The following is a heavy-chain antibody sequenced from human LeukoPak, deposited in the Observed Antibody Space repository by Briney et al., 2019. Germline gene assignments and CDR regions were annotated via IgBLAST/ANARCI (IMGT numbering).Heavy chain of an antibody. D-gene: IGHD6-13*01. J-gene: IGHJ5*02. CDR1: GFTFSSYA. CDR2: ISGSGGST. CDR3: AKGPSAIVAAADWFDP. V-gene: IGHV3-23*01. Sequence: PGGSLRLSCAASGFTFSSYAMTWVRQAPGKGLEWVSTISGSGGSTYYADSVKGRFTISRDNSKNTLHLQMNSLRAEDTAVYYCAKGPSAIVAAADWFDPWGQGTLVTVSS.